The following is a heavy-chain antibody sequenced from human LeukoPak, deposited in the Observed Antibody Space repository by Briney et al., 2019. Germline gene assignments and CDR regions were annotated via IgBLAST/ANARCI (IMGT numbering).Heavy chain of an antibody. V-gene: IGHV1-46*01. CDR3: ARGGIGIVVATPFDY. CDR2: INPSGGST. J-gene: IGHJ4*02. Sequence: ASVKVSCKASGYTFTSYYMHRVRQAPGQGLEWMGMINPSGGSTSYAQKVQGRVTITTDESTSTAYMELSSLRSEDTAVYYCARGGIGIVVATPFDYWGQGTLVTVSS. D-gene: IGHD1-26*01. CDR1: GYTFTSYY.